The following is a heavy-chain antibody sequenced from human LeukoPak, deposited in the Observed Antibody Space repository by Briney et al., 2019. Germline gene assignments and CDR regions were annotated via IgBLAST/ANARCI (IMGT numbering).Heavy chain of an antibody. CDR1: GFTFDDYA. CDR3: AKDGGSGSWGRYYMDV. CDR2: ISWNSGSI. D-gene: IGHD3-10*01. V-gene: IGHV3-9*01. J-gene: IGHJ6*03. Sequence: SLRLSCAASGFTFDDYAMHWVRQAPGKGLEWVSGISWNSGSIGYADSVKGRFTISRDNAKNSLYLQMNSLRAEDTALYYCAKDGGSGSWGRYYMDVWGKGTTVTISS.